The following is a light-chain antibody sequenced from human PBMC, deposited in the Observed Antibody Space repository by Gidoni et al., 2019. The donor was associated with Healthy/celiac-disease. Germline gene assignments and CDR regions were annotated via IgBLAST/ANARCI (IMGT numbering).Light chain of an antibody. CDR2: WAS. J-gene: IGKJ4*01. V-gene: IGKV4-1*01. Sequence: DIVMTQSPASLAVSLGERATINCKSSQSDLYSANNQNYLAWYQQKPGQPPKLLIYWASTRESGVPDRFSGSGSGTDFTLTISSVQAEDVAVYYCQQYYSTPLTFGGGTKVEIK. CDR1: QSDLYSANNQNY. CDR3: QQYYSTPLT.